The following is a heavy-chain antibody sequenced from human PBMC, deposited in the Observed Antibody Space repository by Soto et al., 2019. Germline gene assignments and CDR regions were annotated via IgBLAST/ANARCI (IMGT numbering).Heavy chain of an antibody. D-gene: IGHD2-15*01. J-gene: IGHJ5*02. Sequence: PXESLGLSSAASGFTFSSDAMSWVRQAPGKGLEWVSAISGSGGSTYYADSVKGRFTISRDNSKNTLYLQMNSLRAEDTAVYYCARRSVVVVDATSTNWFDPWGQGTLVTVSS. V-gene: IGHV3-23*01. CDR1: GFTFSSDA. CDR3: ARRSVVVVDATSTNWFDP. CDR2: ISGSGGST.